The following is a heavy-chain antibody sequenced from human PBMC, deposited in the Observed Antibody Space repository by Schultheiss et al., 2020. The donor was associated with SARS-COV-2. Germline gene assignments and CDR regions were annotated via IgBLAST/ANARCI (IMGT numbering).Heavy chain of an antibody. CDR3: AREGRVPAAPFDY. CDR2: IYYSGST. CDR1: GGSISSYY. D-gene: IGHD2-2*01. Sequence: SETLSLTCTVSGGSISSYYWSWIRQPPGKGLEWIGYIYYSGSTNYNPSLESRVTMSVDRSKNQFSLKLSSVTAADTAVFYCAREGRVPAAPFDYWGQGTLVTVSS. V-gene: IGHV4-59*01. J-gene: IGHJ4*02.